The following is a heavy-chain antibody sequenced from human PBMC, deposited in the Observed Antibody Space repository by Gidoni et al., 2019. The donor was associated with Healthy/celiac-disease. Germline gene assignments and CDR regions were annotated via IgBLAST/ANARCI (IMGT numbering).Heavy chain of an antibody. D-gene: IGHD3-9*01. J-gene: IGHJ4*02. Sequence: QLQLQESGPGLVKPSETPSPTCTVPGCSISSSSYYWGWIRQPPGKGLEWIGSIYYSGSTYYNPSLKSRVTISVDTSKNQFSLKLSSVTAADTAVYYCARQRLRYFDWWGQGTLVTVSS. CDR2: IYYSGST. CDR1: GCSISSSSYY. V-gene: IGHV4-39*01. CDR3: ARQRLRYFDW.